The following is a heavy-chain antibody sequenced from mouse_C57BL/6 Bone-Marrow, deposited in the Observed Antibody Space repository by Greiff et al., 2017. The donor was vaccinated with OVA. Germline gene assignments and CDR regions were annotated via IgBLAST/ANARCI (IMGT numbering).Heavy chain of an antibody. CDR2: ISYDGSN. Sequence: DVKLQESGPGLVKPSQSLSLTCSVTGYSITSGYYWNWIRQFPGNKLEWMGYISYDGSNNSNPSLNNRISITRDTSKNQFFLKLNSVTTEDTATYYCSRDYYVSSCFAYWGQGTLVTVSA. CDR1: GYSITSGYY. V-gene: IGHV3-6*01. J-gene: IGHJ3*01. D-gene: IGHD1-1*01. CDR3: SRDYYVSSCFAY.